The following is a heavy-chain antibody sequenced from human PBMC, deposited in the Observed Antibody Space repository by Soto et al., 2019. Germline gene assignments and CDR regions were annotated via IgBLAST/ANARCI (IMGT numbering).Heavy chain of an antibody. CDR2: IFHSGST. CDR1: GVSLTSGTYY. V-gene: IGHV4-31*03. CDR3: ASTEDFFDY. Sequence: QVQLQESGPGLVKPSQTLSLTCSVSGVSLTSGTYYWSWIRQHPGKGLEWIGYIFHSGSTDYNPSLKSRVNISVDTSKIQFSLKLSSVTAADTAVYYCASTEDFFDYWGQGTLVTVSS. J-gene: IGHJ4*02.